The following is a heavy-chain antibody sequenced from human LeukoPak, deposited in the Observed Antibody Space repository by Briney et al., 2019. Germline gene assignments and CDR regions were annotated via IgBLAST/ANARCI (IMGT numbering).Heavy chain of an antibody. Sequence: GESLQISCKVSGYSFPNYWIGWVRQMPGKGLEWMNIIYPGDSDTRYSPSFQGQVTISDDKSNNTAYLQWSSLKASDTAMYYCARLTGSYYSAFDIWGQGTMVTVSS. CDR1: GYSFPNYW. J-gene: IGHJ3*02. CDR3: ARLTGSYYSAFDI. D-gene: IGHD1-26*01. V-gene: IGHV5-51*01. CDR2: IYPGDSDT.